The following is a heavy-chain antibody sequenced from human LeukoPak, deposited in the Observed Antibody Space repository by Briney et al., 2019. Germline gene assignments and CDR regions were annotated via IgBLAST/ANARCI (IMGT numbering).Heavy chain of an antibody. Sequence: SETLSLTCAVYGGSFSGYYWSWIRQPPGKGLEWIGEINHSGSTNYNPSLKSRVTISVDTSKNQFSLKLSSVTAADTAVYYCARSKGLGYGDCGAFDIWGQGTMVTVSS. CDR3: ARSKGLGYGDCGAFDI. J-gene: IGHJ3*02. V-gene: IGHV4-34*01. CDR1: GGSFSGYY. CDR2: INHSGST. D-gene: IGHD4-17*01.